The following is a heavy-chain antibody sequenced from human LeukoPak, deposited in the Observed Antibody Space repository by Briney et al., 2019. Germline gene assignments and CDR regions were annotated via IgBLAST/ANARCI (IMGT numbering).Heavy chain of an antibody. Sequence: SETLSLTCTVSGGSISSSSYYWGWIRQPPGKGLEWIGSIYYSGSTYYNPSLKSRVTISVDTSKNQFSLKLSSVTAADTAVYYCARGPRNCSGGSCYSDWFDPWGQGTLVTVSS. J-gene: IGHJ5*02. D-gene: IGHD2-15*01. V-gene: IGHV4-39*01. CDR2: IYYSGST. CDR3: ARGPRNCSGGSCYSDWFDP. CDR1: GGSISSSSYY.